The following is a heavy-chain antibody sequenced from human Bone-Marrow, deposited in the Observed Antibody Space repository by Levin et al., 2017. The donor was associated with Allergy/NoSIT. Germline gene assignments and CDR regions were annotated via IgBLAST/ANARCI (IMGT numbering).Heavy chain of an antibody. CDR1: GFTFSSYG. Sequence: GGSLRLSCAASGFTFSSYGMHWVRQAPGKGLEWVAVISYDGSNKYYADSVKGRFTISRDNSKNTLYLQMNSLRAEDTAVYYCAKDRLGTMVRGVISDYYYYYGMDGWGQGTTVTVSS. CDR3: AKDRLGTMVRGVISDYYYYYGMDG. CDR2: ISYDGSNK. D-gene: IGHD3-10*01. V-gene: IGHV3-30*18. J-gene: IGHJ6*02.